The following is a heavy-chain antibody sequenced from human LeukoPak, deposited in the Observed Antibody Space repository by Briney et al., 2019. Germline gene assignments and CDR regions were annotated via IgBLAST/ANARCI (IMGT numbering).Heavy chain of an antibody. CDR2: INWNGGST. Sequence: GGSLRLSCATSGFTFSAYGMNWVRLAPGKGLEWVSGINWNGGSTGYADSVKGRFTISRDNAKNSLYLQMNSLRAEDTALYYCASGGIYYGAAFDFWGQGTLVTVSS. J-gene: IGHJ4*02. V-gene: IGHV3-20*04. D-gene: IGHD1-26*01. CDR1: GFTFSAYG. CDR3: ASGGIYYGAAFDF.